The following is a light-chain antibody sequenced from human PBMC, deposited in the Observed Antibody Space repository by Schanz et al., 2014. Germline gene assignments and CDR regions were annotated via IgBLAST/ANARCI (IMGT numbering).Light chain of an antibody. Sequence: EIVLTQSPATLSVSPGDRATLSCRASESVNVNLAWYQQKPGQAPRLLIYGASTRASDFPDRFSGSGSGTDFTLTISSLEPEDFAIYYCQQHANWLTFGGGTKVEIK. CDR3: QQHANWLT. CDR2: GAS. J-gene: IGKJ4*01. V-gene: IGKV3-11*01. CDR1: ESVNVN.